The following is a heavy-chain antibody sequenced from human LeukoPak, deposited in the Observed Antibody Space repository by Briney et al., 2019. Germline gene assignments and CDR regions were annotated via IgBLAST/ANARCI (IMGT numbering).Heavy chain of an antibody. CDR3: AKDMHL. V-gene: IGHV3-9*01. J-gene: IGHJ5*02. CDR2: ISWNSGSI. Sequence: GGSLRLSCAASGFTFDDYAMHWVRQAPGKGLEWVSGISWNSGSIGYADSVKGRFTISRDNAKNSLYLQMNSLRAEDTALYYCAKDMHLWGQGTLVTVSS. CDR1: GFTFDDYA.